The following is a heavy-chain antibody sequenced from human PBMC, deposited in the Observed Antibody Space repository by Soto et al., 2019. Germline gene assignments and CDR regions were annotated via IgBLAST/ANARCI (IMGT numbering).Heavy chain of an antibody. CDR3: ARHGAAIWLGY. CDR1: GYTFSGHW. Sequence: PVESLKISCKTSGYTFSGHWISCFRQLPVRVLQWMGNIDPSDSYINYNPAFRGHVTFSVDKSSSTAYLHWSSLGPSDTAIYYCARHGAAIWLGYWGQGTLVTVS. CDR2: IDPSDSYI. D-gene: IGHD6-19*01. J-gene: IGHJ4*02. V-gene: IGHV5-10-1*01.